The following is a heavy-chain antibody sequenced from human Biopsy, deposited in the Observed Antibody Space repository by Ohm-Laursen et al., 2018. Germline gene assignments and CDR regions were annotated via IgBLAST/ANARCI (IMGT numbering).Heavy chain of an antibody. Sequence: VASVKVSCKVSGVTFINYAISWVRQAPGQGLEWMGGIIPMFGIANYAQMFQGRVTISADESTSTSYMELSSLTTEDTAIYYCARGPHSGSHSCFDYWGRGTLVTVSS. CDR3: ARGPHSGSHSCFDY. CDR1: GVTFINYA. D-gene: IGHD1-26*01. CDR2: IIPMFGIA. J-gene: IGHJ4*02. V-gene: IGHV1-69*13.